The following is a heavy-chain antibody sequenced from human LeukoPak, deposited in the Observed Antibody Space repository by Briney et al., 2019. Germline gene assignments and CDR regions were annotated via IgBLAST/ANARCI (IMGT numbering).Heavy chain of an antibody. CDR2: MYHSGIT. J-gene: IGHJ4*02. D-gene: IGHD6-13*01. Sequence: PSETLSLTCAVSGYSISSGYYWGWIRQPPGKGLEWIGNMYHSGITYYNASLKSRVTISVDTSNNQFSLKLNSVTAADTAVYYCARTGYSSSWYYFDYWGQGTLVTVSS. CDR3: ARTGYSSSWYYFDY. V-gene: IGHV4-38-2*01. CDR1: GYSISSGYY.